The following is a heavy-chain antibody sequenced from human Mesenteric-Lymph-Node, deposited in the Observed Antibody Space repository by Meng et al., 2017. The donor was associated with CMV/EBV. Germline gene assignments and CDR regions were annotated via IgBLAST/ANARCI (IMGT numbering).Heavy chain of an antibody. CDR1: GGSINNADYY. D-gene: IGHD3-22*01. J-gene: IGHJ4*02. Sequence: LRLSCNVSGGSINNADYYWNWIRQSPGKGLEWIGYIYYSGSAYYTPSLKSRLNMSVDTSKNQFSPHLSSVTAADTAVYYCARAYAYYYDSSVYYFDYWGQGALVTVSS. CDR2: IYYSGSA. CDR3: ARAYAYYYDSSVYYFDY. V-gene: IGHV4-30-4*08.